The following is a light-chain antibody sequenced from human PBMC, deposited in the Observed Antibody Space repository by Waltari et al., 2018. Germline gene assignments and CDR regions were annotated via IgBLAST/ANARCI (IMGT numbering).Light chain of an antibody. CDR2: NDR. J-gene: IGLJ2*01. V-gene: IGLV3-25*03. CDR1: ALPKQY. CDR3: QSGDNSGTNRVL. Sequence: SYELTQPPSVSVSPGQTARITCSGDALPKQYVYWYQQKSGQAPILVMYNDRERPSGIAERFSGSSSGTTVTLTISGVQAEDEADYYCQSGDNSGTNRVLFGGGTKLTVL.